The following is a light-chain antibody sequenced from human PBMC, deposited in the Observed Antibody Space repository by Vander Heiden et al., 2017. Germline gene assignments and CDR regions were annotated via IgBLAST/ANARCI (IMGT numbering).Light chain of an antibody. Sequence: QSALTQPSSASGSPGQSVTISCTGTSSDAGGYNYVSWSPQYPGKAPQLMVCEVSTRPSGVPGRFSGSKSGNTASLTVSGLQVEDEADYYCCSYAGSNGYVFGTGTKVTVL. J-gene: IGLJ1*01. CDR3: CSYAGSNGYV. V-gene: IGLV2-8*01. CDR2: EVS. CDR1: SSDAGGYNY.